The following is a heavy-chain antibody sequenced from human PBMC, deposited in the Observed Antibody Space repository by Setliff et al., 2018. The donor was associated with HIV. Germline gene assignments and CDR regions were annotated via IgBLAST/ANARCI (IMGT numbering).Heavy chain of an antibody. Sequence: PSETLSLTCAVSGGSISNVNYYWGWIRQPPGKGLEWIGEIDHGGSPTYNPSFKSRVSISLDTANKQFSLTLNSLTAADSALYFCAGGFPKYNFRLFDSWGQGTLVTVSS. D-gene: IGHD6-25*01. CDR1: GGSISNVNYY. CDR3: AGGFPKYNFRLFDS. CDR2: IDHGGSP. V-gene: IGHV4-39*01. J-gene: IGHJ5*01.